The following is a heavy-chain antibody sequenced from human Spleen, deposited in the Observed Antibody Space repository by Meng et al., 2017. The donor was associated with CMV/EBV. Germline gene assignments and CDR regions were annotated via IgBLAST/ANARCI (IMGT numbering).Heavy chain of an antibody. V-gene: IGHV3-7*01. CDR3: AKGYFDY. CDR1: GFTFSSYW. J-gene: IGHJ4*02. CDR2: IKQDGSEK. Sequence: GESLKISCAASGFTFSSYWMSWVRQAPGKGLEWVANIKQDGSEKYYVDSVKGRFTISRDTSKNTLYLQMNSLKAEDTAVYYCAKGYFDYWGQGTLVTVSS.